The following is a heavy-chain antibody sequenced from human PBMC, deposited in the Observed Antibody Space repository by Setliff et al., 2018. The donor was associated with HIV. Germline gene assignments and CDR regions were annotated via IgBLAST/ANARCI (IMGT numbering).Heavy chain of an antibody. CDR1: GGSISSGTYY. V-gene: IGHV4-61*09. CDR3: ARGSLITAHYSSGWYWFDP. CDR2: IYITGST. J-gene: IGHJ5*02. D-gene: IGHD6-19*01. Sequence: TLSLTCSVSGGSISSGTYYWTWIRQPAGKGLEWIGDIYITGSTDYNPSLKSRVTISVDTSKNQFSLNLNSVTAADAAVYYCARGSLITAHYSSGWYWFDPWGQGTLVTVSS.